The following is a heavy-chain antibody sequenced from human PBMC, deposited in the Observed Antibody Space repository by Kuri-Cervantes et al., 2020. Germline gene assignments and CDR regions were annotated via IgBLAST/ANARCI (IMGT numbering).Heavy chain of an antibody. V-gene: IGHV3-21*01. J-gene: IGHJ4*02. CDR3: AESGDSSGYPSGLFDY. CDR2: ISSSSSYI. D-gene: IGHD3-22*01. Sequence: GESLKISCAASGFTFSSYAMSRVRQAPGKGLEWVSSISSSSSYIYYADSVKGRFTISRDSAKNSLYLQMDSLRAEDTAVYYCAESGDSSGYPSGLFDYWGQGTLVTVSS. CDR1: GFTFSSYA.